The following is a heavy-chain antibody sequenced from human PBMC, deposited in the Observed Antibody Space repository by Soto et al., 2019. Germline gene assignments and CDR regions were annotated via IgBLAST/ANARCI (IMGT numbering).Heavy chain of an antibody. CDR1: GFTFKPYY. D-gene: IGHD2-15*01. CDR2: IKRDGTEK. V-gene: IGHV3-7*01. Sequence: EGQLVESGGGLVQPGGSLRLSCAASGFTFKPYYMNWVRQSPGKGLEWEANIKRDGTEKNYVDSVKGRFTISRDNAKSSLSLQMNSLSAGYTAVYDCARDRGYGSGGTCYSVLDYWGQGTLVTVSS. CDR3: ARDRGYGSGGTCYSVLDY. J-gene: IGHJ4*02.